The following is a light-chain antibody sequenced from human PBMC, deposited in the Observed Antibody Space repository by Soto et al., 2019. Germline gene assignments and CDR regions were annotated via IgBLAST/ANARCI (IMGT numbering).Light chain of an antibody. Sequence: QSVLTQPASVSGSPGQSLTISCTGTSGDVGGYNYVAWYQQHPGKAPKLIIYDVINRPSGVSNRFSGSKSGNTASLTISGLQAEDEADYYCSSYTSSHTYVFGSGTKVTVL. V-gene: IGLV2-14*01. CDR2: DVI. CDR1: SGDVGGYNY. J-gene: IGLJ1*01. CDR3: SSYTSSHTYV.